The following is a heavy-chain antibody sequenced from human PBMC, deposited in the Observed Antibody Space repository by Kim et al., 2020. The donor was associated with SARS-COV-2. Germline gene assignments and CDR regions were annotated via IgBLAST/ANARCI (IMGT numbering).Heavy chain of an antibody. CDR1: GDSVSSVSYY. CDR2: IYYSGSI. Sequence: SETLSLTCTVSGDSVSSVSYYWSWIRQPPGKGLEWIGYIYYSGSINYNPSLKSRVSISVDTSKNQFSLKLSSVTAADTAVYYCARVYSTSSRCHFDSWGQGTLVTVSS. V-gene: IGHV4-61*01. D-gene: IGHD6-6*01. J-gene: IGHJ4*02. CDR3: ARVYSTSSRCHFDS.